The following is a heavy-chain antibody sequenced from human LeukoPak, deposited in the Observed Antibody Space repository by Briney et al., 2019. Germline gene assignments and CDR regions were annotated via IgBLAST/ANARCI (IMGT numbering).Heavy chain of an antibody. V-gene: IGHV4-34*01. Sequence: PSETLSLTCAVCGGSFSNYYWSWIRQPPGKGLEWIGEINDSGRINYNPSLLSRVTVSVDPSKNQFSLSLTSVTATDTAVYYCARRWNYGRNYYIDVWGKGATVSVSS. CDR3: ARRWNYGRNYYIDV. CDR1: GGSFSNYY. CDR2: INDSGRI. J-gene: IGHJ6*03. D-gene: IGHD1-7*01.